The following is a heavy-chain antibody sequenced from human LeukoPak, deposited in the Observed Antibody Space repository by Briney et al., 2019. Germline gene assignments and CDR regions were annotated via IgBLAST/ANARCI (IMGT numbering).Heavy chain of an antibody. Sequence: PSETLSLPCPLSGGSISSHYWSWIRQPAGKGLEWLGRIYTSGSTNYNPSLKSRVTMSVDTSKNQFSLKLSSVTAADTAVYYCARVFPEQLAFDYWGQGTLVTVSS. CDR2: IYTSGST. CDR1: GGSISSHY. CDR3: ARVFPEQLAFDY. D-gene: IGHD6-6*01. V-gene: IGHV4-4*07. J-gene: IGHJ4*02.